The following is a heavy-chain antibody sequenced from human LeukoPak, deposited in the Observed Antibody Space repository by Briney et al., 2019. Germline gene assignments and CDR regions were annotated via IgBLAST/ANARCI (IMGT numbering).Heavy chain of an antibody. Sequence: GGSLRLSCAASGFTFSSYAMSWVRQAPGKGLEWVSAIDTSGGHTYYADSVKGRFTISRDNSENTLYLQMNSLRAEDTAVYYCAKESCSSRCNFDYWGQGTLVTVSS. J-gene: IGHJ4*02. CDR2: IDTSGGHT. CDR3: AKESCSSRCNFDY. CDR1: GFTFSSYA. D-gene: IGHD2-2*01. V-gene: IGHV3-23*01.